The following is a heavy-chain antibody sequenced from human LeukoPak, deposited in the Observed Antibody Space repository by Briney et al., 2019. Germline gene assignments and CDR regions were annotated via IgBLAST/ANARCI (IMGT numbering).Heavy chain of an antibody. Sequence: GGSLRLSCEASGFTFSRSDMIWVRQAPGKGLEWVSVITGSGGNTYYADSVKGRFTISKDNSKNTVYLQMSSLRVDDTAVYYCAKAASSSWPSYYYGMDVWGQGTTVTVSS. CDR1: GFTFSRSD. CDR2: ITGSGGNT. V-gene: IGHV3-23*01. CDR3: AKAASSSWPSYYYGMDV. J-gene: IGHJ6*02. D-gene: IGHD6-13*01.